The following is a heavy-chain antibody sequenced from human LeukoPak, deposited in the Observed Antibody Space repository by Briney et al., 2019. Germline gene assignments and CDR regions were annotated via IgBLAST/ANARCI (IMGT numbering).Heavy chain of an antibody. J-gene: IGHJ5*02. CDR1: GGSISGSSYY. CDR3: ARVLGYCTP. D-gene: IGHD2-8*01. V-gene: IGHV4-39*07. Sequence: NPSETLSLTCTVSGGSISGSSYYWGWIRQPPGKGLEWIGEINHSGSTNYNPSLKSRVTISVDTSKNQFSLKLSSVTAADTAVYYCARVLGYCTPWGQGTLVTVSS. CDR2: INHSGST.